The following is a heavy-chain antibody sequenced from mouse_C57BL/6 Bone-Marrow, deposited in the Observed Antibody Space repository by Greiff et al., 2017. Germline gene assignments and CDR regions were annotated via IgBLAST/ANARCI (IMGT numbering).Heavy chain of an antibody. J-gene: IGHJ2*01. D-gene: IGHD1-1*01. CDR2: IYPRSGNT. CDR1: GYTFTSYG. Sequence: QVQLKESGAELARPGASVKLSCKASGYTFTSYGIRWVKQRTGQGLVWIGEIYPRSGNTYYNAKFKGKATLTADTSSSTAYMELRGLTSEDSAVYFCAKENYYGSSIFDYWGQGTTLTVSS. CDR3: AKENYYGSSIFDY. V-gene: IGHV1-81*01.